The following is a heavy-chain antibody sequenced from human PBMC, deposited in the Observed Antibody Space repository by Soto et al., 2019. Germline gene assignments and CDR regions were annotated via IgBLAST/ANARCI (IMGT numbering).Heavy chain of an antibody. CDR2: IYYTGNT. CDR3: ARVGGYNYFDH. D-gene: IGHD5-12*01. Sequence: SETLSLTCTVSGASISPFYWSWIRQPPGKGLEWIGYIYYTGNTNFNPSLKSRVTISADTSKSQFSLKLSSVTTADTAVYFCARVGGYNYFDHWGQGTQVTVSS. V-gene: IGHV4-59*01. CDR1: GASISPFY. J-gene: IGHJ4*02.